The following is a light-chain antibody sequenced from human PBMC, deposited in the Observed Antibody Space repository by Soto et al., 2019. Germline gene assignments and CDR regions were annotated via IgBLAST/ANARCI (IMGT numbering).Light chain of an antibody. CDR1: QNISSY. Sequence: EVVMTQSPATLSLSPGKRATLSCRASQNISSYLIWYQQKPGQAPRLLIYGASSRATGIPDRFSGSGSGTDFSLTISRLEPEDFAVYYCQQYGSSLITFGQGTRLEIK. J-gene: IGKJ5*01. CDR2: GAS. V-gene: IGKV3-20*01. CDR3: QQYGSSLIT.